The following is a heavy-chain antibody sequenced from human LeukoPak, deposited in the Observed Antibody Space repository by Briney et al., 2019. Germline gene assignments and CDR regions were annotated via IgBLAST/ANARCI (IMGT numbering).Heavy chain of an antibody. CDR2: INPHESEK. Sequence: GGSLRLSCVVSGFTFRNYWISWVRQAPGRGLEWVANINPHESEKYYVDSVKGRFTISRDNAKNSLYLQMNSLRAEDTAVYYCARAVDTAMVYFDYWGQGTLVTVSS. CDR3: ARAVDTAMVYFDY. CDR1: GFTFRNYW. J-gene: IGHJ4*02. D-gene: IGHD5-18*01. V-gene: IGHV3-7*01.